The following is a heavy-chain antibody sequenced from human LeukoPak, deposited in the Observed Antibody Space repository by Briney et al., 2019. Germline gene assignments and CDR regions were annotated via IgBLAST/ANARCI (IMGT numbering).Heavy chain of an antibody. V-gene: IGHV1-2*02. D-gene: IGHD4-17*01. CDR3: ARDLPNYGDYGNNWFDP. CDR2: INPNSGGT. Sequence: ASVKVSCKASGYTFTGYYLHWVRLAPGQGLEWMGWINPNSGGTNYAQKFQGRVTMTRDTSISTAYMELSRLRSDDTAVYYCARDLPNYGDYGNNWFDPWGQGTLVTVSS. J-gene: IGHJ5*02. CDR1: GYTFTGYY.